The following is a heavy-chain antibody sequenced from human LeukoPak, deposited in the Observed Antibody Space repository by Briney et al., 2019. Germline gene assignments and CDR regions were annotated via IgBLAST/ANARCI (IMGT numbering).Heavy chain of an antibody. CDR3: ARHGVATWFDP. CDR1: GGSISSGGYY. CDR2: IYHSGST. V-gene: IGHV4-30-2*01. Sequence: SETLSLTCTVSGGSISSGGYYWSWIRQPPGKGLEWIGYIYHSGSTNYNPSLKSRVIMSVDTSKNQFSVKLRSVTAADTAVYYCARHGVATWFDPWGQGTLVTVSS. D-gene: IGHD2-15*01. J-gene: IGHJ5*02.